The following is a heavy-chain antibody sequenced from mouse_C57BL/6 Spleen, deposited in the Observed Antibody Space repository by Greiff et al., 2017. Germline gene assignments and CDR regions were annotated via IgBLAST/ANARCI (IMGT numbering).Heavy chain of an antibody. V-gene: IGHV1-82*01. J-gene: IGHJ4*01. CDR1: GYAFSSSW. D-gene: IGHD1-1*01. CDR3: ARYYNGSSYAMDY. Sequence: VKLQESGPELVKPGASVKISCKASGYAFSSSWMNWVKQRPGKGLEWIGRIYPGDGDTNYNGKFKGKATLTADKSSSTAYMQLSSLTSEDSAVYFCARYYNGSSYAMDYWGQGTSVTVSS. CDR2: IYPGDGDT.